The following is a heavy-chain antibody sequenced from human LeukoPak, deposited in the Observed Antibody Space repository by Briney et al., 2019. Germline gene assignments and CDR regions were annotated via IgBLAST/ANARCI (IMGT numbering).Heavy chain of an antibody. V-gene: IGHV3-21*01. D-gene: IGHD1-26*01. Sequence: GGSLRLSCAASGFTFSSYAMSWVRQAPGKGLEWVSSIGITSSYTYYADSVKGRFTISRDNAKNSLYLQMNSLRVEDTAVYYCAREWEVLDYWGHGTPVTVSS. J-gene: IGHJ4*01. CDR3: AREWEVLDY. CDR1: GFTFSSYA. CDR2: IGITSSYT.